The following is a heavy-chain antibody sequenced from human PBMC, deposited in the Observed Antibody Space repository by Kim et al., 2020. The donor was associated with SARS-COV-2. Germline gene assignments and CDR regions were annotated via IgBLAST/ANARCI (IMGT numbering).Heavy chain of an antibody. V-gene: IGHV4-39*01. J-gene: IGHJ6*02. Sequence: SETLSLTCTVSGGSISSSSYYWGWIRQPPGKGLEWIGSIYYSGSTYYNPSLKSRVTISVDTSKNQFSLKLSSVTAADTAVYYCARLGDCSSTSCYPRYYYYYYGMDVWGQGTTVTVSS. CDR1: GGSISSSSYY. CDR2: IYYSGST. D-gene: IGHD2-2*03. CDR3: ARLGDCSSTSCYPRYYYYYYGMDV.